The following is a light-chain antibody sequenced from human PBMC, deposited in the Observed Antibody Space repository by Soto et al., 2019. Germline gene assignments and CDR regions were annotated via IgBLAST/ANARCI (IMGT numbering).Light chain of an antibody. V-gene: IGLV2-18*02. CDR2: EVN. CDR3: SSYISSITSHV. J-gene: IGLJ1*01. CDR1: SSDVGSHRS. Sequence: QSALTQPPSVSGSPGQSVTISCSGSSSDVGSHRSVSWYKQAPGTSPKLIIFEVNNRPSGVPDRFSESKSVNTASLTISGLQPEEDGDYYCSSYISSITSHVFGTGTKVTVL.